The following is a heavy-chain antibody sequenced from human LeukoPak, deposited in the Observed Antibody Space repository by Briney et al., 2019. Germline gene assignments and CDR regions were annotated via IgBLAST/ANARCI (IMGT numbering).Heavy chain of an antibody. J-gene: IGHJ4*02. CDR3: ARGGHSSSRYMDY. CDR1: GGSFSGYY. D-gene: IGHD6-13*01. Sequence: PSETLSLTCAVYGGSFSGYYWSWIRQPPGKGLEWIGEINHSGSTNYNPSLKSRVTISVDTSKNQFSLKLSSVTAADTAVYYCARGGHSSSRYMDYWGQGTLVTVSS. CDR2: INHSGST. V-gene: IGHV4-34*01.